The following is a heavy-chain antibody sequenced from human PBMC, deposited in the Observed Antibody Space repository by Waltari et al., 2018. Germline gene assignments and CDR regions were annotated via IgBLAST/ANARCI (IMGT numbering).Heavy chain of an antibody. Sequence: QLQLQESGPGLVKPSETLSLTCTVSGGSISSSSYYWGWIRQPPGKGLEWIGSIYYSGSTYYNPSLKSRVTIAVDTSKNQFSLKLSSVTAADTAVYYCARAEAPRGSIYYYGMDVWGQGTTVTVSS. CDR2: IYYSGST. CDR3: ARAEAPRGSIYYYGMDV. CDR1: GGSISSSSYY. J-gene: IGHJ6*02. D-gene: IGHD3-10*01. V-gene: IGHV4-39*07.